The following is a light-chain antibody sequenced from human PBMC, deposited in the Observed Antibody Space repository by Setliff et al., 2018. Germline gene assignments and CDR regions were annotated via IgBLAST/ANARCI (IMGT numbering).Light chain of an antibody. Sequence: SSLPPPPSSSFSPFQSVPLSFPFTLLYFLLSSSFSLSPPPPGTSPPLLLYEVKKRPSGVPDRFSGSKSGNTASLTVSGLQAEDEADYYCSSHGGSNNWSVLGTGTKV. CDR1: LLYFLLSSS. V-gene: IGLV2-8*01. J-gene: IGLJ1*01. CDR3: SSHGGSNNWSV. CDR2: EVK.